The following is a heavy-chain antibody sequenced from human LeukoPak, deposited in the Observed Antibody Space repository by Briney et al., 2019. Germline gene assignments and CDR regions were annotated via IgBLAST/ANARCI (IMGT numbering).Heavy chain of an antibody. CDR1: GDSFSTYY. CDR3: ARAYLQTYYYDSSGYYRAYFQH. CDR2: IYTSGTT. Sequence: RPSQTLSLTCTVSGDSFSTYYWSWIRQPAGKGLEWIGHIYTSGTTNYNPSLKSRVTMSIDTSKNQFSLKLSSTTAADTAVYYCARAYLQTYYYDSSGYYRAYFQHWGQGTLVTVSS. D-gene: IGHD3-22*01. V-gene: IGHV4-4*07. J-gene: IGHJ1*01.